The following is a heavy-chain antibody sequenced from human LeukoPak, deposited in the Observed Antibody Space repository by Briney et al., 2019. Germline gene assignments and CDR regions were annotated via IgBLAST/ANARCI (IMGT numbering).Heavy chain of an antibody. CDR1: GFTFSNYW. CDR2: IRQDGSEK. CDR3: AGHYDSSGYRVDVFDI. J-gene: IGHJ3*02. V-gene: IGHV3-7*01. D-gene: IGHD3-22*01. Sequence: GGSLRLSCAASGFTFSNYWMSWVRQAPGKGLEWVANIRQDGSEKFYVDSVKGRFTISRDNAQNSLYLQMNSLRAEDTAVYYCAGHYDSSGYRVDVFDIWGQGTMVTVSS.